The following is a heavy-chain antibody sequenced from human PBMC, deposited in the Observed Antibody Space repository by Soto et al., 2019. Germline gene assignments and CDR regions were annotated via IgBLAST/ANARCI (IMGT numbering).Heavy chain of an antibody. CDR2: IDPSDSYT. V-gene: IGHV5-10-1*01. CDR3: PTHRGSYGGTWRCFDY. Sequence: GESLKISSKGSGYRFSSFTSYWISWVRQMPGKGLEWMGRIDPSDSYTKYSPSFQGHVTISVDKSTSAAYLQWSSLKASDTGVYSCPTHRGSYGGTWRCFDYWGQGTPVTVSS. J-gene: IGHJ4*02. D-gene: IGHD2-21*01. CDR1: GYRFSSFTSYW.